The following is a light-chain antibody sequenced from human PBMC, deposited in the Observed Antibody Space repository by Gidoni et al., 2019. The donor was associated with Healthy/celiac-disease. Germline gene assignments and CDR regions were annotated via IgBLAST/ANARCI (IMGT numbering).Light chain of an antibody. CDR3: MQALQTPWT. Sequence: DIVMTQSPLSLPVTPGEPASISCRSSKSLLHSNGYNYLDWYLQKPGQSPQLLIYLGSNRASGVPDRFSGSGSGTDFTLNISRVEAEDVGVYYCMQALQTPWTFGQGTKVEIK. J-gene: IGKJ1*01. CDR2: LGS. CDR1: KSLLHSNGYNY. V-gene: IGKV2-28*01.